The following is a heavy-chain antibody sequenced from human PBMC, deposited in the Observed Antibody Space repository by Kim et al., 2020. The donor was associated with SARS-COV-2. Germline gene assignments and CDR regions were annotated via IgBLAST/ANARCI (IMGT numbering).Heavy chain of an antibody. CDR3: ARPRGPQISEKAFDT. Sequence: GESLKISCKGSGYSFTTYWIAWVRQMPGKGLEWMGSIYPGDGDIRYSPSIQGRVTISADKSINTSYVQWSSLEVSDTAMYYCARPRGPQISEKAFDTWGQGTVVIVSS. V-gene: IGHV5-51*01. D-gene: IGHD3-3*02. J-gene: IGHJ3*02. CDR2: IYPGDGDI. CDR1: GYSFTTYW.